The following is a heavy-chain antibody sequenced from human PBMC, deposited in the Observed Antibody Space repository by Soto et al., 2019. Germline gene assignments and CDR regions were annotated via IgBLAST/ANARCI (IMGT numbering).Heavy chain of an antibody. CDR2: IIPIFGTA. J-gene: IGHJ5*02. V-gene: IGHV1-69*06. D-gene: IGHD3-10*01. CDR3: TRLIYGSGSYYNPLNWFDP. CDR1: GGTFSSYA. Sequence: QVQLVQSGAEVKKPGSSVKVSCKASGGTFSSYAISWVRQAPGQGLEWMGGIIPIFGTANYAQKFQGRVTITADKSTSTAYMELSSLRSEDTAVCYCTRLIYGSGSYYNPLNWFDPWGQGTLVTVSS.